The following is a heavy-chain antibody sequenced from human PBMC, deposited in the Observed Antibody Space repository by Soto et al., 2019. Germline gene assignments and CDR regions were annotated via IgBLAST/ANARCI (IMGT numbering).Heavy chain of an antibody. D-gene: IGHD5-12*01. CDR3: ARDNIVALYYFDY. CDR2: IWHEGSNK. Sequence: GGSLRLSCAASGFSFSTDGMHWVRQAPGKGLEWVAVIWHEGSNKYYADSVKGRFTISRDNSKNTLYLQMNSLRAEDTAVYYCARDNIVALYYFDYWGQGTLVTVSS. J-gene: IGHJ4*02. V-gene: IGHV3-33*01. CDR1: GFSFSTDG.